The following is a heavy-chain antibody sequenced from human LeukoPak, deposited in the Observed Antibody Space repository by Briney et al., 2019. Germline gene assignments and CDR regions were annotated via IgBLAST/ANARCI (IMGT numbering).Heavy chain of an antibody. CDR2: ISRSSSYI. J-gene: IGHJ4*02. CDR3: ARVYDSSGYTLGGY. D-gene: IGHD3-22*01. V-gene: IGHV3-21*01. CDR1: GFTISSYS. Sequence: PAGSLTLSCAASGFTISSYSRNWVRQAPGKGLEWVSSISRSSSYIYYADSVKGRFTISRDSAKNSLYLQMNSLRAEDTAVYYCARVYDSSGYTLGGYWGQGTLVTVSS.